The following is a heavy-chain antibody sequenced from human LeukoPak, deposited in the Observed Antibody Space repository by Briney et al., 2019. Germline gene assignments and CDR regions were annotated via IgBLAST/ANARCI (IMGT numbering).Heavy chain of an antibody. Sequence: PGGSLRLSCAASGFTFSSYAMHWVRQAPGKGLEWVAVISYDGSNKYYADSVKGRFTISRDNSKNTLYLQMNSLRAEDTAVYYCARDRQLLWFGGYFDYWGQGTLVTVSS. D-gene: IGHD3-10*01. CDR3: ARDRQLLWFGGYFDY. CDR1: GFTFSSYA. J-gene: IGHJ4*02. CDR2: ISYDGSNK. V-gene: IGHV3-30-3*01.